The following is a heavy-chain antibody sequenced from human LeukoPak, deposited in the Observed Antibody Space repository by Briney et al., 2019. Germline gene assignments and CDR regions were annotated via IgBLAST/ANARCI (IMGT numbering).Heavy chain of an antibody. V-gene: IGHV4-34*01. J-gene: IGHJ4*02. CDR3: ARGLKYFDY. CDR2: INHSGST. CDR1: GGSFSGYY. Sequence: SETLSLTCAVYGGSFSGYYWSWIRQPPGKGLEWIGEINHSGSTNYNPSLKSRATISVDTSKNQFSLKLSSVTAADTAVYYCARGLKYFDYWGQGTLVTVSS.